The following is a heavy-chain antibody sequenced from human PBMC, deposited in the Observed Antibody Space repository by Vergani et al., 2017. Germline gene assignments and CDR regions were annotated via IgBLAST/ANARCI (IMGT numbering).Heavy chain of an antibody. J-gene: IGHJ4*02. CDR3: SRGVRESSGNTNFDY. D-gene: IGHD4-23*01. CDR2: IDPNNGDT. Sequence: QVQLVQSGAEVKKPGASVKVSCKASGYTFTGYYLHLMRQASGPGLEWMGWIDPNNGDTKYAQKFQGRVTMTRDTSISTAYMELSRLRSDDTAVYYCSRGVRESSGNTNFDYWGQGTLVTVSS. CDR1: GYTFTGYY. V-gene: IGHV1-2*02.